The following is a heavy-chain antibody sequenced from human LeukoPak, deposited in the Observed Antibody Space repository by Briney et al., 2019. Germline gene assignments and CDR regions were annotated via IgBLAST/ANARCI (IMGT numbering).Heavy chain of an antibody. J-gene: IGHJ3*02. D-gene: IGHD3-22*01. Sequence: VASVKLSCKASGGTFSSYAISWVRQAPGQGLEWMGGIIPIFGTANYAQKFQGRVTITADESTSTAYMELSSLRSEDTAVYYCARRGYYDSSGYYRAFDIWGQGTMVTVSS. V-gene: IGHV1-69*13. CDR3: ARRGYYDSSGYYRAFDI. CDR1: GGTFSSYA. CDR2: IIPIFGTA.